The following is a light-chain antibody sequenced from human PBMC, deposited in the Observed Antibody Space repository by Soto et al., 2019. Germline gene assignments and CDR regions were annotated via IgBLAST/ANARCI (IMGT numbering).Light chain of an antibody. CDR2: YDS. J-gene: IGLJ7*01. CDR3: QVWDSSSDAV. CDR1: NIGSKS. Sequence: SYELTQPPSVSVAPGKTARITCGGNNIGSKSVHWYQQKPGQAPVLVIYYDSDRPSGIPERFSGSNSGNTATLTISRVEAGDEADYYCQVWDSSSDAVFGGGTQLTDL. V-gene: IGLV3-21*04.